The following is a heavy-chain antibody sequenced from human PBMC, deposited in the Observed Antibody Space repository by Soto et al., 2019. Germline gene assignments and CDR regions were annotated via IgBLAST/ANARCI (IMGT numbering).Heavy chain of an antibody. J-gene: IGHJ6*03. V-gene: IGHV1-69*08. CDR1: GAAFSNYT. CDR2: VIPLLDAS. Sequence: QVQLVQSGADVKKPGSSVKISCTASGAAFSNYTFTWVRRAPGQGLEWVGRVIPLLDASNYAEKFQDRVTISAERSTSTVYMELSGLRSEDSAIYYCASGKSQMSQDRMGFYYYMDVWGKGTTVTVSS. CDR3: ASGKSQMSQDRMGFYYYMDV. D-gene: IGHD1-1*01.